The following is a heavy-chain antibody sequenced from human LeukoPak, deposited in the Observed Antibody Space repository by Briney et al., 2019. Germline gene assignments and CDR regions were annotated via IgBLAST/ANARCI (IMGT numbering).Heavy chain of an antibody. CDR3: ARGDYGDS. Sequence: GGSLRLSCAASGFTFSSYAMHWVRQAPGKGLEWVAVISYDGSNKYYADSVKGRFTISRDNSKNTLYLQMNSLRAEDTAVYYCARGDYGDSWGQGTLVTVSS. CDR2: ISYDGSNK. J-gene: IGHJ4*02. V-gene: IGHV3-30*04. CDR1: GFTFSSYA.